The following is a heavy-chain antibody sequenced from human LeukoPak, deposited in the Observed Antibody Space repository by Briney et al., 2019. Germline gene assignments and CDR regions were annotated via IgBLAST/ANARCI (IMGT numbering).Heavy chain of an antibody. CDR1: GGSISSYY. CDR2: IYYRGNT. D-gene: IGHD3-22*01. CDR3: ARGIYDRSGFSYYYYHMDV. Sequence: PSETLSLTCLVSGGSISSYYWSWIRQPPGKGLEWIGYIYYRGNTNYNPSLKSRVTISLDTSKNQFSLRLSSVTAADTAVYHCARGIYDRSGFSYYYYHMDVWGKGTTVTVSS. J-gene: IGHJ6*03. V-gene: IGHV4-59*01.